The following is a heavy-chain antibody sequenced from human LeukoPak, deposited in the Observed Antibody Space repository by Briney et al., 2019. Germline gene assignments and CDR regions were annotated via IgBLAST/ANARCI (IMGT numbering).Heavy chain of an antibody. Sequence: TGGSLRLSCAASGFNFGYYAMHWVRQAPGKGLGWVAFIRYDGGDTYYADSVRGRFTVSRDNSKNTLYLQMNSLRAEDTAIYYCARNLYSSSSGISGSLDYWGQGTLVTVSS. CDR1: GFNFGYYA. J-gene: IGHJ4*02. CDR3: ARNLYSSSSGISGSLDY. V-gene: IGHV3-30*02. CDR2: IRYDGGDT. D-gene: IGHD6-6*01.